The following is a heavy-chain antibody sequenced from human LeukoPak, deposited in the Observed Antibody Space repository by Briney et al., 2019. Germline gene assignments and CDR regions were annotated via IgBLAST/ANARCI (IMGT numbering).Heavy chain of an antibody. CDR3: ATEGTYSSSWYSALDY. CDR2: VYYSGNT. D-gene: IGHD6-13*01. Sequence: PSLTLSLTCTVSGGSINSAGYYWRWLRQHPGQGLEWVGCVYYSGNTYYNPSLKSRVAISVDTSKNQFSLKLSSVTAADTAVYYCATEGTYSSSWYSALDYWGQGTLVTVSS. CDR1: GGSINSAGYY. J-gene: IGHJ4*02. V-gene: IGHV4-31*03.